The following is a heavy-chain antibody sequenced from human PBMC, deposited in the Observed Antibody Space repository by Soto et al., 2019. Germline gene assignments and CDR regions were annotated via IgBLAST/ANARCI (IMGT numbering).Heavy chain of an antibody. CDR1: GFTFSSYG. CDR2: ISYDGSNK. V-gene: IGHV3-30*18. J-gene: IGHJ4*02. Sequence: ESGGGVVQPGRSLRLSCAASGFTFSSYGMHWVRQAPGKGLEWVAVISYDGSNKYYADSVKGRFTISRDNSKNTLYLQMNSLRAEDTAVYYCAKVPTLGYCSGGSCYDVDYWGQGTLVTVSS. D-gene: IGHD2-15*01. CDR3: AKVPTLGYCSGGSCYDVDY.